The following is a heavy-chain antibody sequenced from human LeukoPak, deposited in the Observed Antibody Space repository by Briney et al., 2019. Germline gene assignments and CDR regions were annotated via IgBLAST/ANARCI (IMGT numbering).Heavy chain of an antibody. CDR3: ARADETGGCYDY. Sequence: PGGSLRLSCVASGFTFSSYAMHWVRQAPGKGLEYVSAISSNGGSTYYANSVKGRFTISRDNSNNTLYLQMGSLRAEDMAVYYCARADETGGCYDYCGQGTLVTVPS. CDR1: GFTFSSYA. J-gene: IGHJ4*02. V-gene: IGHV3-64*01. D-gene: IGHD2-15*01. CDR2: ISSNGGST.